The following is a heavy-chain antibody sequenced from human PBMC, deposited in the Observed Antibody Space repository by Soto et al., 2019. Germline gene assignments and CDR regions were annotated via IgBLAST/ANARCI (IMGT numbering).Heavy chain of an antibody. J-gene: IGHJ4*02. D-gene: IGHD3-22*01. CDR2: ISAYNGNT. CDR3: TVKGPDSSGYYYSFDY. Sequence: ASVKVSCKASGYTFPSYGISWVRQAPGQGLEWMGWISAYNGNTNYAQKLQGRVTMTTDTSTSTAYMELRSLRSDDTAVYYCTVKGPDSSGYYYSFDYWGQGTLVTVS. V-gene: IGHV1-18*01. CDR1: GYTFPSYG.